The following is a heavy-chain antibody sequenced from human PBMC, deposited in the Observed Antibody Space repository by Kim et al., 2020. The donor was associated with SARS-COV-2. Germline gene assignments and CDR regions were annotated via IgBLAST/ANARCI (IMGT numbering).Heavy chain of an antibody. J-gene: IGHJ6*02. D-gene: IGHD3-10*01. CDR2: INAGNGNT. Sequence: ASVKVSCKASGYTFTSYGVHWVRQAPGQRLEWMGWINAGNGNTKYSQKFQGTVIITRDTSASTVYMALSSLRSEDTAVYYCARKNPYYGSGFCMDIWGQRTTVTVSS. CDR1: GYTFTSYG. V-gene: IGHV1-3*01. CDR3: ARKNPYYGSGFCMDI.